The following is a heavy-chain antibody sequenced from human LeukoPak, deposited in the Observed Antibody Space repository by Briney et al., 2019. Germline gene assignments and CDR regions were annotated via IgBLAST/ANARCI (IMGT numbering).Heavy chain of an antibody. Sequence: PGGSLRLSCAASGFTFSSYAMSWVRQAPGKGLEWVSAISGSGGSTYYADSVKGRFTISRDNSKNTLYLQMNSLRAEDTAVYYCAEDRPRRGVLRFLEWFTYGMDVWGQGTTVTVSS. D-gene: IGHD3-3*01. CDR2: ISGSGGST. V-gene: IGHV3-23*01. J-gene: IGHJ6*02. CDR1: GFTFSSYA. CDR3: AEDRPRRGVLRFLEWFTYGMDV.